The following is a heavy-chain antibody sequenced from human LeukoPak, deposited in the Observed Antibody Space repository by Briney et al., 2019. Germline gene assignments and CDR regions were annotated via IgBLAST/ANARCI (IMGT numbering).Heavy chain of an antibody. J-gene: IGHJ4*02. D-gene: IGHD5-24*01. CDR2: VYYTGST. CDR3: ARGAMATAPFFDY. V-gene: IGHV4-59*01. CDR1: GGSISNYY. Sequence: PSETLSLTCPVSGGSISNYYYWTWIRQPPGKGLEWIGYVYYTGSTNFNPSLKSRVTMSLDTSRNQFSPKLTSLTAADTAVYYCARGAMATAPFFDYWGQGTLVTVSS.